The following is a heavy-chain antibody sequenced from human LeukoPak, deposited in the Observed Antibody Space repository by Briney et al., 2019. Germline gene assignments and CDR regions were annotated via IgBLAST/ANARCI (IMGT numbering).Heavy chain of an antibody. CDR1: GYTLTELS. CDR3: ATDRYGDYVGY. J-gene: IGHJ4*02. CDR2: FDPEDGET. D-gene: IGHD4-17*01. V-gene: IGHV1-24*01. Sequence: ASVKVSCKVSGYTLTELSMHWVRQAPGKGLEWMGGFDPEDGETIYAQKFQGRVTVTEDTSTDTAYMELSSLRSEDTAVYYCATDRYGDYVGYWGQGTLVTVSS.